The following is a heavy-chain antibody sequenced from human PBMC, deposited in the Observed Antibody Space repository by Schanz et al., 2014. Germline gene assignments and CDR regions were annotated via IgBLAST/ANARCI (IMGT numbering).Heavy chain of an antibody. J-gene: IGHJ4*02. CDR2: INTGSGDT. CDR1: GYIFINSG. Sequence: QVQLVQSGAEVKKPGATVKVSCKASGYIFINSGISWVRQAPGQRLEWMGWINTGSGDTKYSQNFQGRVTITRDTSASTAYMELRSLRSDDTAVYYCARAARRTRVVPLYFDYWGQGTLVTVSS. CDR3: ARAARRTRVVPLYFDY. D-gene: IGHD2-2*01. V-gene: IGHV1-3*04.